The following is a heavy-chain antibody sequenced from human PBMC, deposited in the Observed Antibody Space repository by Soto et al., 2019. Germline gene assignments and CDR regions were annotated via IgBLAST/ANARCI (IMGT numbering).Heavy chain of an antibody. CDR1: GYTFTGYY. CDR2: INPNSGGT. D-gene: IGHD2-2*02. CDR3: ARMWEYCSSTSCYKYNWFDP. J-gene: IGHJ5*02. Sequence: ASVKVSCKASGYTFTGYYIHWVRQAPGQGLEWMGWINPNSGGTNYAQKFQGWVTMTRDTSISTAYMELSRLRSDDTAVYYCARMWEYCSSTSCYKYNWFDPWGQGTLVTVSS. V-gene: IGHV1-2*04.